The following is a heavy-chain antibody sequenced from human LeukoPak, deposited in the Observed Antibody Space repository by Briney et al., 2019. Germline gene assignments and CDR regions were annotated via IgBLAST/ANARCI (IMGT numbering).Heavy chain of an antibody. CDR1: GGTFSSYA. V-gene: IGHV1-69*05. D-gene: IGHD3-3*01. CDR3: AKDRPLRFLDKGDYFDY. Sequence: SVKVSCKASGGTFSSYAISWVRQAPGQGLEWMGGIIPIFGTANYAQKFQGRVTITTDESTSTAYMELSSLRSEDTAVYYCAKDRPLRFLDKGDYFDYWGQGTLVTVSS. CDR2: IIPIFGTA. J-gene: IGHJ4*02.